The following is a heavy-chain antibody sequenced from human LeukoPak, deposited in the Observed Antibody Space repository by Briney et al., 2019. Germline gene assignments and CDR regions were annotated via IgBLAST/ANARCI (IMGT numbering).Heavy chain of an antibody. CDR3: AKLLGDVTTFDY. V-gene: IGHV3-7*01. Sequence: GESLRLSCGAFGSSFSRSWMTWVRQAPGKGLEWVASINQGGSVKHYMDSVKGRFTISRDNSKNSVFLQMNSLRAEDTAVYYCAKLLGDVTTFDYWGQGTLVTVSS. J-gene: IGHJ4*02. CDR1: GSSFSRSW. D-gene: IGHD3-16*01. CDR2: INQGGSVK.